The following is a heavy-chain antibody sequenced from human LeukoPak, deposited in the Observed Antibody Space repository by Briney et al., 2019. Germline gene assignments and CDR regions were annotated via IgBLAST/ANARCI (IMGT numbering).Heavy chain of an antibody. Sequence: PSETLSLTCTVSGGSISSYYWSWIRQPPGKGLEWIGYIYYSGSTYYNPSLKSRVTISVDTSKNQFSLKLSSVTAADTAVYYCARHESASSSSSGGDYWGQGTLVTVSS. CDR1: GGSISSYY. CDR3: ARHESASSSSSGGDY. D-gene: IGHD6-6*01. J-gene: IGHJ4*02. V-gene: IGHV4-59*08. CDR2: IYYSGST.